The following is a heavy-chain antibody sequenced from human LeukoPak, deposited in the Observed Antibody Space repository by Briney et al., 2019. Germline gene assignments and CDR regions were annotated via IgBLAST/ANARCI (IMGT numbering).Heavy chain of an antibody. CDR1: GGSISSYY. CDR3: ARGGGYYDFWSGYYVGVFDY. CDR2: TYYSGST. D-gene: IGHD3-3*01. V-gene: IGHV4-59*01. Sequence: SETLSLTCTVSGGSISSYYWSWIRQPPGKGLEWIGYTYYSGSTNYNPSLKSRVTISVDTSRNQSSLKLSSVTAADTAVYYCARGGGYYDFWSGYYVGVFDYWGQGTLVTVSS. J-gene: IGHJ4*02.